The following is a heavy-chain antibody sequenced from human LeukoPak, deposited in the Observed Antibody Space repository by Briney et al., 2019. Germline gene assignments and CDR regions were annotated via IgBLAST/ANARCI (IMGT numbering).Heavy chain of an antibody. D-gene: IGHD5-24*01. J-gene: IGHJ4*02. CDR2: INHSGST. Sequence: SETLSLTCAVYGGSFSGYYWSWIRQPPGKGLEWIGEINHSGSTNYNPSLKSRVTISVDTSKNQFSLKLSSVTAADTAVYYCARSAEMAITHDYWGQGTLVTVPS. V-gene: IGHV4-34*01. CDR1: GGSFSGYY. CDR3: ARSAEMAITHDY.